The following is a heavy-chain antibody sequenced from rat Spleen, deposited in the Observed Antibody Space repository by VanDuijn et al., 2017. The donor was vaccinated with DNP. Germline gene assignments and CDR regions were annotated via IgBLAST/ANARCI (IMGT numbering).Heavy chain of an antibody. V-gene: IGHV2-32*01. D-gene: IGHD2-2*01. CDR1: GFSLTSHH. CDR3: ARGIPDFDY. J-gene: IGHJ2*01. CDR2: MWSDGDT. Sequence: QVQLKESGPGLVQPSQTLSLTCTVSGFSLTSHHVHWVRQPPGKGLEWMGVMWSDGDTASNSALKSRLSISRDISKSQVFLKMNSLQIEDTATYYCARGIPDFDYWGQGVMVTVSS.